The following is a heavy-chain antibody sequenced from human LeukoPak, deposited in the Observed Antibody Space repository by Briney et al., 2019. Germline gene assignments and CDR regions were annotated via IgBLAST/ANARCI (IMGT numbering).Heavy chain of an antibody. CDR3: ARNYYDSGMDV. CDR1: GGSIRSSYYY. D-gene: IGHD3-22*01. J-gene: IGHJ6*02. Sequence: SETLSLTCTVSGGSIRSSYYYWGWIRQPPGKGLEWIGSIYYSGSTYYNPSLKSRVTISVDTSKNQFSLKLSSVTAADTAVYYCARNYYDSGMDVWGQGTTVTVSS. CDR2: IYYSGST. V-gene: IGHV4-39*01.